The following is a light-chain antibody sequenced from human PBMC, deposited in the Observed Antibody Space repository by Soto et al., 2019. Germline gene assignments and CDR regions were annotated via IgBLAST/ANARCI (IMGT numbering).Light chain of an antibody. Sequence: DIQMTQSPSTLSASVGDRVTITCRASQTISSWLAWYQQKPGKAPKLLIYKSSTLESGVPSRFSGSGSGTEFTLTISSLQPGDFATYYCQQYKSYWYTFGQGTKLEIK. J-gene: IGKJ2*01. CDR1: QTISSW. CDR2: KSS. V-gene: IGKV1-5*03. CDR3: QQYKSYWYT.